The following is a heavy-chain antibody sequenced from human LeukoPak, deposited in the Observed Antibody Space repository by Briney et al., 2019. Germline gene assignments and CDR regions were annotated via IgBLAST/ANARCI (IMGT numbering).Heavy chain of an antibody. D-gene: IGHD5-24*01. CDR1: GGSISGHY. CDR2: IYSSGNT. V-gene: IGHV4-4*07. CDR3: AGGDGYNWGNFDY. J-gene: IGHJ4*02. Sequence: PSETLSLMCTVSGGSISGHYWNWIRQPAGRGLEWIGRIYSSGNTNYNPSFESRVIMSMDASKSQFSLKVTSVTAADTAVYYCAGGDGYNWGNFDYWGQGTLVTVSS.